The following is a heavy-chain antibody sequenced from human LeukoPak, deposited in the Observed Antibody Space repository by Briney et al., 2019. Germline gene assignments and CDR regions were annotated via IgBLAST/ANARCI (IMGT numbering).Heavy chain of an antibody. J-gene: IGHJ3*02. CDR1: GGSFSGYY. V-gene: IGHV4-34*01. Sequence: TSETLSLTCAVYGGSFSGYYWSWIRQPPGKGRERIGEINHSGSTNYNPSLKSRVTISVDTSKNQFSLKLSSVTAADTAVYYCAREVQPPAFDIRGQGTMGTVSS. CDR2: INHSGST. D-gene: IGHD1-1*01. CDR3: AREVQPPAFDI.